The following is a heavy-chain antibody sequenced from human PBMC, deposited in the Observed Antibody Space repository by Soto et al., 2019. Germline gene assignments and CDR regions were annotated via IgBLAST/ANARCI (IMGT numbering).Heavy chain of an antibody. CDR2: VYSTGGT. CDR3: VRQGIGNLHGLVDV. D-gene: IGHD1-1*01. Sequence: QVQLQQSGPGLVKPSETLSLTCSVSSGPTSSHNWGWIRQTPGRGLEGIGYVYSTGGTSYNPSLNSRVTISADTSTNHISLTLTSVTAADTAVYYCVRQGIGNLHGLVDVWGQGTTVRVSS. CDR1: SGPTSSHN. J-gene: IGHJ6*02. V-gene: IGHV4-59*08.